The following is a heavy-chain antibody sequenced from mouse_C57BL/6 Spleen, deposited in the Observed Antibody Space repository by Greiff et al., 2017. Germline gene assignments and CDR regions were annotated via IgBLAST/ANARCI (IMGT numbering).Heavy chain of an antibody. CDR1: GYAFSSYW. D-gene: IGHD1-1*01. CDR2: IYPGDGDT. V-gene: IGHV1-80*01. Sequence: VMLVESGAELVKPGASVKISCKASGYAFSSYWMNWVKQRPGKGLEWIGQIYPGDGDTNYNGKFKGKATLTADKSSSTAYMQLSSLTSEDSAVYFCARDYYGSSRYFDVWGTGTTVTVSS. CDR3: ARDYYGSSRYFDV. J-gene: IGHJ1*03.